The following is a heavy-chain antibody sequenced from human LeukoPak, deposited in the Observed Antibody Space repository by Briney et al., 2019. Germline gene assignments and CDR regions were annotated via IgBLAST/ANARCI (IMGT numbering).Heavy chain of an antibody. CDR2: IIPIFGTA. V-gene: IGHV1-69*05. J-gene: IGHJ2*01. D-gene: IGHD3-3*01. CDR3: ASITIFGVGPRSYWYFDL. CDR1: GGTFSSYA. Sequence: SVKVSCKASGGTFSSYAISWVRQAPGQGLEWMGGIIPIFGTANYAQKFQGRVTITTDESTSTAYMELSSLRSEDTAVYYCASITIFGVGPRSYWYFDLWGRGTPVTVSS.